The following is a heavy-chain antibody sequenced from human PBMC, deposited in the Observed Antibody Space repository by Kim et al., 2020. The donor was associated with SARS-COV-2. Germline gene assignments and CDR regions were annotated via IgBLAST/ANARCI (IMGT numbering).Heavy chain of an antibody. J-gene: IGHJ4*02. CDR1: GFTFSSYG. CDR2: IGGRTSGT. V-gene: IGHV3-23*01. CDR3: ARRDE. Sequence: GGSLRLSCAASGFTFSSYGMHWVRQAPGRGLEWVSAIGGRTSGTYYADSVKGRFTISRDNSKNTLYLQMNSLRVEDTAVYYCARRDEWGQGTLVTVSS.